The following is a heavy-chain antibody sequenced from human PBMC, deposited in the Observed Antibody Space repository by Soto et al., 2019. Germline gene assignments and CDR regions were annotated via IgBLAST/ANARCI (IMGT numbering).Heavy chain of an antibody. CDR3: ARDGARIAVFGVVYYFDY. CDR2: INAGNGDT. D-gene: IGHD3-3*01. CDR1: GYTFTSYG. J-gene: IGHJ4*02. Sequence: QVQLVQSGAEVKNSGASVKVSCKASGYTFTSYGFSWVRQAPGQRLEWMGWINAGNGDTNYSQKFQGRVAITTDTSASSAYLELSTLRSEDTAVYYCARDGARIAVFGVVYYFDYWGQGTVVTVSS. V-gene: IGHV1-18*01.